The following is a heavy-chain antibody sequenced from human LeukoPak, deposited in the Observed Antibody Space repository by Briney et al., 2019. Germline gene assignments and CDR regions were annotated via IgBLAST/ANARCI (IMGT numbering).Heavy chain of an antibody. CDR1: GYTFTSYY. V-gene: IGHV1-46*01. CDR3: ARDSGYGGNSGVGDH. CDR2: INPSGGST. J-gene: IGHJ4*02. D-gene: IGHD4-23*01. Sequence: GASVKVSCKASGYTFTSYYMHWVRQAPGQGLEWMGIINPSGGSTSYAQKFQGRVTMTRDMSTSTVYMELSSLRSEDTAVYYCARDSGYGGNSGVGDHWGQETLVTVSS.